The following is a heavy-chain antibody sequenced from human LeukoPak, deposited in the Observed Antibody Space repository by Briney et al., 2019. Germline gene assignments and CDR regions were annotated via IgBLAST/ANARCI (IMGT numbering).Heavy chain of an antibody. CDR3: ARDPPNSGYALDV. CDR2: IWFDGSNR. J-gene: IGHJ3*01. V-gene: IGHV3-33*08. Sequence: GGSLSLSCASSGFTFTPHAMHWVLQAPVMVLEWVAFIWFDGSNRYYADFVKGRFTIYKDNSENTLYLQMNSLRVEDTAVYYCARDPPNSGYALDVWGQGTMVTVSS. D-gene: IGHD7-27*01. CDR1: GFTFTPHA.